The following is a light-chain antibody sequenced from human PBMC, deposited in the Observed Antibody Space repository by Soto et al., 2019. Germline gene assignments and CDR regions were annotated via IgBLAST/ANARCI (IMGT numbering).Light chain of an antibody. CDR2: LNSDGSH. CDR1: SGHSSYA. Sequence: QPVPTQSPSASASLGASVKLTCTLSSGHSSYAIAWHQQQPEKGPRYLMKLNSDGSHSKGDGIPDRFSGSSSGAERYLTISSLQSEDEADYDCQTWGTGIRVFGGGTKLTVL. J-gene: IGLJ2*01. CDR3: QTWGTGIRV. V-gene: IGLV4-69*01.